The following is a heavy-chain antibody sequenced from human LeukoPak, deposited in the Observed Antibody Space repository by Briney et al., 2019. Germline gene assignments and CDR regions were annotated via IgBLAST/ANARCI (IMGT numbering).Heavy chain of an antibody. D-gene: IGHD3-22*01. CDR1: GFTFSSYS. CDR2: IYSGGST. J-gene: IGHJ4*02. Sequence: GGSLRLSCAASGFTFSSYSMNWVRQAPGKGLEWVSVIYSGGSTYYADSVKGRFTISRDNSKNTLYLQMNSLRAEDTAVYYCARDPFPDYYDSSGYWRWGQGTLVTVSS. CDR3: ARDPFPDYYDSSGYWR. V-gene: IGHV3-53*01.